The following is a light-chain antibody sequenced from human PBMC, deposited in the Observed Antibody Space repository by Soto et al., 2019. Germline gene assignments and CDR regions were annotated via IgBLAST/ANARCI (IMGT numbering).Light chain of an antibody. V-gene: IGKV3-15*01. J-gene: IGKJ1*01. Sequence: EIVMTQSPVTLSVSPGGRATLACRAIQRISDTLAWYQQKPGQAPRGLIHRASTRAPGFPARFSGSGSGTDFTLTISSLQSEDFAVYYCQQYNNWPWTFGQGTKVDIK. CDR3: QQYNNWPWT. CDR1: QRISDT. CDR2: RAS.